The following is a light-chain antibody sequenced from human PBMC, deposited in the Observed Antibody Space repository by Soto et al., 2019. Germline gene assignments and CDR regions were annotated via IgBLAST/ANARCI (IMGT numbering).Light chain of an antibody. CDR1: QSISSW. V-gene: IGKV1-5*03. CDR3: QQYYSDPYT. J-gene: IGKJ2*01. Sequence: DIQMTQSPSTLSTSVGHRVTITCRASQSISSWLAWYQQKPGKAPKLLIYKTSSLESGVPSRFSGSGSGTEFTLTISGLQPDDFATFYSQQYYSDPYTFGQGTKLEIK. CDR2: KTS.